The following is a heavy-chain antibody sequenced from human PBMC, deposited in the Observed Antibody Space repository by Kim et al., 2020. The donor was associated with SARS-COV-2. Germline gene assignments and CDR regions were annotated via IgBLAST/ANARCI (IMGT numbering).Heavy chain of an antibody. Sequence: ASVKVSCKVSGYTLTELSMHWVRQAPGKGLEWMGGFDPEDGETIYAQKFQGRVTMTEDTSTDTAYMELSSLRSEDTAVYYCATGGLHDYSKRGVFDYWGQGTLVTVSS. CDR1: GYTLTELS. CDR3: ATGGLHDYSKRGVFDY. D-gene: IGHD4-4*01. CDR2: FDPEDGET. J-gene: IGHJ4*02. V-gene: IGHV1-24*01.